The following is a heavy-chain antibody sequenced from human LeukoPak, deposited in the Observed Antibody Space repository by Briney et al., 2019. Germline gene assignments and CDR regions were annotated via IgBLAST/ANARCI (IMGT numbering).Heavy chain of an antibody. Sequence: GGSLRLSCAASGFTVSSSYMSWVRQAPGKGLEWVSVLYSGGNTYYADSVEGRFTISRDNSKNTLYLQMNSLRAEDTAVYYCARASVGAPSYYFDYWGQGTLVTVSS. D-gene: IGHD1-26*01. J-gene: IGHJ4*02. CDR1: GFTVSSSY. V-gene: IGHV3-66*01. CDR2: LYSGGNT. CDR3: ARASVGAPSYYFDY.